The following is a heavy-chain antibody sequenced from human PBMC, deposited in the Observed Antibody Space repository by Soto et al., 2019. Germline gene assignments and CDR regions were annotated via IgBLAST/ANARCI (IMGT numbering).Heavy chain of an antibody. CDR3: ARAPSIYYDSSGYYYDDRNYYYYGMDV. V-gene: IGHV3-20*04. Sequence: GGSLRLSCAASGFTFDDYGMSWVRQAPGKGLEWVSGINWNGGSTGYADSVKGRFTISRDNAKNSLYLQMNSLRAEDTALYYCARAPSIYYDSSGYYYDDRNYYYYGMDVWGQGTTVTVSS. J-gene: IGHJ6*02. CDR2: INWNGGST. D-gene: IGHD3-22*01. CDR1: GFTFDDYG.